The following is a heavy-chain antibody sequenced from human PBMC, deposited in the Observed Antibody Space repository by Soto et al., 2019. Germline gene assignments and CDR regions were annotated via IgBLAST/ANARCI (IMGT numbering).Heavy chain of an antibody. Sequence: QVQLVESGGGLVKPGGCLRLSCAASGFTFSDYYMSWIRQAPGKGLEWVSYISSSGSDTNYPDSVKGRVTVSRDNAKHSLSLQMNSLRAEDTAVYYCARSLRGYSGYSGYWGQGTLVTVSS. D-gene: IGHD5-12*01. CDR2: ISSSGSDT. J-gene: IGHJ4*02. CDR1: GFTFSDYY. CDR3: ARSLRGYSGYSGY. V-gene: IGHV3-11*05.